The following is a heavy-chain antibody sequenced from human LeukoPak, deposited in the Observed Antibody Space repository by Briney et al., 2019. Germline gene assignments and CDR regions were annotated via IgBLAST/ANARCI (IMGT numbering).Heavy chain of an antibody. J-gene: IGHJ4*02. CDR3: ARVEWELLPYFDY. Sequence: ASVKVSCKASGYTFTGYYMHCVRQAPGQGLEWMGWINPNSGGTNYAQKFQGRITMTRDTSISTAYMELSRLRSDDTAVYYCARVEWELLPYFDYWGQGTLVTVSS. CDR2: INPNSGGT. V-gene: IGHV1-2*02. D-gene: IGHD1-26*01. CDR1: GYTFTGYY.